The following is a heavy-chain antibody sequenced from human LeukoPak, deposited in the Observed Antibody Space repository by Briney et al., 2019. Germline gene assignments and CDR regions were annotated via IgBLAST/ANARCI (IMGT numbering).Heavy chain of an antibody. CDR3: ARFVSAAMVPYFDY. CDR1: GGTFSSYA. D-gene: IGHD5-18*01. V-gene: IGHV1-69*06. J-gene: IGHJ4*02. CDR2: IIPIFGTA. Sequence: SVKVSCKASGGTFSSYAISWVRQAPGQGLEWMGGIIPIFGTANYAQKFQGRVTITADKSTSTAYMELSSLRSEDTAVYYCARFVSAAMVPYFDYWGQGTLVTVSS.